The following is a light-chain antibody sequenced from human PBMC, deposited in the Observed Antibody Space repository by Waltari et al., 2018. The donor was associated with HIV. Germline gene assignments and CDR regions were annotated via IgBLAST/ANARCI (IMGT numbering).Light chain of an antibody. Sequence: DVVVTQSPDSLAVSVGETATLNCKSNHSLLYRSENKKVVEWYQQKPGQRHKLLIYWAATRQSGVPDRFSGSGFGIDFTLTISTLQDEDVAVYYCQQYHRVPYTFGQGTKLQIK. CDR1: HSLLYRSENKKV. CDR2: WAA. V-gene: IGKV4-1*01. CDR3: QQYHRVPYT. J-gene: IGKJ2*01.